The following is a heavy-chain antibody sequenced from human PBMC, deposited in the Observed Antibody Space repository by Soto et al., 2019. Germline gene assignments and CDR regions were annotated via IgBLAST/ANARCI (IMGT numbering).Heavy chain of an antibody. V-gene: IGHV1-18*01. J-gene: IGHJ6*02. CDR3: VMVDNYVTPTPQDV. D-gene: IGHD3-16*01. CDR2: ISPYTGNT. CDR1: GYIFVNYG. Sequence: QVQLVQSGDEVKKPGASVKVSCKASGYIFVNYGIAWARQAPGQGLEWMGWISPYTGNTHSATKIQGRLTMTTDTSTSTAYMDLGSLTSVDTAVYYCVMVDNYVTPTPQDVWGQGTTVTVSS.